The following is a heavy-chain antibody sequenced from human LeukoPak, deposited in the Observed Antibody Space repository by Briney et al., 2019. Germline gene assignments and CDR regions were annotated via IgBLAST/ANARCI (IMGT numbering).Heavy chain of an antibody. Sequence: GSLRLSCAASGFTFSSYWMSWVRQAPGKGLEWIGYIYYSGSTNYNPSLKSRVTISVDTSKNQFSLKLSSVTAADTAVYYCAREGGSKAGAAGFDYWGQGTLVTVSS. CDR3: AREGGSKAGAAGFDY. CDR2: IYYSGST. V-gene: IGHV4-59*01. CDR1: GFTFSSYW. D-gene: IGHD1-26*01. J-gene: IGHJ4*02.